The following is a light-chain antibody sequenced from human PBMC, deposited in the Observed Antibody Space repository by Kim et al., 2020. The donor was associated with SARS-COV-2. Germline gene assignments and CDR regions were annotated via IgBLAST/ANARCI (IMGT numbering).Light chain of an antibody. CDR2: EAS. CDR1: QSVSSY. V-gene: IGKV3-11*01. J-gene: IGKJ1*01. CDR3: QQRSSWPWT. Sequence: EIVLTQSPATLSLSPGERATLSCRASQSVSSYLAWYQQKPGQAPRLLIYEASNRATGIPARFSGSGSGTDFTLAISSQEPEDFAVYYCQQRSSWPWTFGQGTKVDIK.